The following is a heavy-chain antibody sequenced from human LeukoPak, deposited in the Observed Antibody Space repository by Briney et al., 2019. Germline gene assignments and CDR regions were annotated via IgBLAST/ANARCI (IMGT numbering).Heavy chain of an antibody. CDR2: ISVYNGNT. CDR1: GYIFSKYA. J-gene: IGHJ5*01. V-gene: IGHV1-18*04. CDR3: ARRVVIAPDNCFES. Sequence: ASVKVSCKASGYIFSKYAISWVRQAPGQGLEWMGWISVYNGNTNYAQKFQGRVTMTTDTPTRTAYMDLRSLRSDDTAVYYCARRVVIAPDNCFESWGQGTLVTVSS. D-gene: IGHD2-21*01.